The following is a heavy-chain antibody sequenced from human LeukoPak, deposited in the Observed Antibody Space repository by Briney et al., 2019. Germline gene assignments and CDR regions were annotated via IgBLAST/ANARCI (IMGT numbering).Heavy chain of an antibody. D-gene: IGHD6-13*01. CDR3: ARRSPRIAADPPGDAFDI. CDR1: GGSFSGYY. V-gene: IGHV4-59*08. CDR2: IYYSGST. J-gene: IGHJ3*02. Sequence: SETLSLTCAVYGGSFSGYYWSWIRQPPGKGLEWIGYIYYSGSTNYNPSLKSRVTISVDTSKNQFSLKLSSVTAADTAVYYCARRSPRIAADPPGDAFDIWGQGTMVTVSS.